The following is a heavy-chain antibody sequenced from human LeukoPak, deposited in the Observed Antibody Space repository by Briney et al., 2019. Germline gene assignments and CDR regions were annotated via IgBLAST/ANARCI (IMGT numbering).Heavy chain of an antibody. CDR3: AKDGQWLRFGWLDP. D-gene: IGHD5-12*01. Sequence: PGESLRLSCAASGFTFSSYAMSWVRQAPGKGLEWVSAISGSGGSTYYADSVKGRFTISRDNSKNTLYLQMNSLRAEDTAVYYCAKDGQWLRFGWLDPWGQGTLVTVSS. CDR2: ISGSGGST. CDR1: GFTFSSYA. V-gene: IGHV3-23*01. J-gene: IGHJ5*02.